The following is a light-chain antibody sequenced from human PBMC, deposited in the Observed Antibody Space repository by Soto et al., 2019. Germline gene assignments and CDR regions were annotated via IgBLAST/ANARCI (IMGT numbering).Light chain of an antibody. CDR2: EVS. V-gene: IGLV2-18*02. J-gene: IGLJ2*01. Sequence: QSALTQPPSVSGSPGQSVTISCTGTSNDVGSYNRVSWYQQPPGTAPKLMISEVSNRPSGVPDRFSGSKSGNTASLTISGLQAEDEADYYCSSYTSSSTFVVFGGGTQLTVL. CDR3: SSYTSSSTFVV. CDR1: SNDVGSYNR.